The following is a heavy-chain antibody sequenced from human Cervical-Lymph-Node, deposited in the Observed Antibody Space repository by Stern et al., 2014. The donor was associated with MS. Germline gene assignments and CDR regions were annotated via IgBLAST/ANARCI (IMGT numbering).Heavy chain of an antibody. CDR2: IYYSGST. J-gene: IGHJ4*02. D-gene: IGHD3-9*01. CDR3: ARSFPHYDILAGNRDINFDS. Sequence: QLQLQESGPGLVKPSETLSLTCTVSGDSITSSSYYWGWIRQPPGKGLEWIGTIYYSGSTYYNPSLKSRVTMSVDTSKNQFSLNLSSGTAADTAVYYCARSFPHYDILAGNRDINFDSWGQGTLVTVSS. CDR1: GDSITSSSYY. V-gene: IGHV4-39*01.